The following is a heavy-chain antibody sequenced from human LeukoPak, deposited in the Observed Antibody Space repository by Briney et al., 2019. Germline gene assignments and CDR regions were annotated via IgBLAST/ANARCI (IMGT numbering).Heavy chain of an antibody. CDR3: AKDGSPYDSSGYYYYYYYYMDV. CDR1: GFTFSSYA. D-gene: IGHD3-22*01. V-gene: IGHV3-23*01. Sequence: GGSLRLSCAASGFTFSSYAMSWVRQAPGKGLEWVSAISGSGGSTYCADSVKGRFTISRDNSKNTLYLQMNSLRAEDTAVYYCAKDGSPYDSSGYYYYYYYYMDVWGKGTTVTVSS. J-gene: IGHJ6*03. CDR2: ISGSGGST.